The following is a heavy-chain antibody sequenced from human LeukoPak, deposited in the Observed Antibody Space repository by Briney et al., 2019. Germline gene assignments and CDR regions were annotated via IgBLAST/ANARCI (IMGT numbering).Heavy chain of an antibody. V-gene: IGHV3-23*01. CDR3: AKVFPYPRYFDY. CDR1: GFTFSSYA. D-gene: IGHD3-3*01. J-gene: IGHJ4*02. Sequence: GSLRLSCAASGFTFSSYAMSWVRQAPGKGLEWVSAISGSGGSTYYADSVKGRFTISGDNSKNTLYLQMNSLRAEDTAVYYCAKVFPYPRYFDYWGQGTLVTVSS. CDR2: ISGSGGST.